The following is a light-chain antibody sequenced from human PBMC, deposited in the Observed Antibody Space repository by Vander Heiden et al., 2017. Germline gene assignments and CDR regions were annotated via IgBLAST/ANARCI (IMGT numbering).Light chain of an antibody. V-gene: IGLV3-21*02. CDR2: DAS. Sequence: SSVLTQPLSVSVAPGPTATIPCGGDTVGSTSVHWYHQRPGQSPLMVVYDASDRSLEIVERFSGSQSVDPATLTIIRAETDDEADFFFQLCDASTDQVVFGGGTKLTVL. J-gene: IGLJ3*02. CDR1: TVGSTS. CDR3: QLCDASTDQVV.